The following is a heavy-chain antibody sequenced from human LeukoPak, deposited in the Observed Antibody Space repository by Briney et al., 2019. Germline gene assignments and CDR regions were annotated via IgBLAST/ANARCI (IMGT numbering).Heavy chain of an antibody. J-gene: IGHJ4*02. CDR1: GYTFTSYG. D-gene: IGHD4-4*01. Sequence: GASVKVSFTASGYTFTSYGISWVRQAPGQGLEWMGWSSAYNGNTNYAQKLQSRVTMTTDTSTSTAYMELRSLRSDDTAVYYCARDRDSNGFDYWGQGTLVTVSS. CDR3: ARDRDSNGFDY. CDR2: SSAYNGNT. V-gene: IGHV1-18*01.